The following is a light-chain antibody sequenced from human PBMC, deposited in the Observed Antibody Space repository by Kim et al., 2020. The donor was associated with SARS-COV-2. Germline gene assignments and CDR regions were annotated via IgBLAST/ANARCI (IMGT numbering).Light chain of an antibody. CDR1: LSVDSRC. Sequence: CPGERATRACRASLSVDSRCLAWYQQKPGQTPRLLIYAASTRATGTPDRFSGSGSGTDFTLTITRLEPEDFAVYYCQQYSSTFITFGQGTRLEIK. CDR3: QQYSSTFIT. V-gene: IGKV3-20*01. J-gene: IGKJ5*01. CDR2: AAS.